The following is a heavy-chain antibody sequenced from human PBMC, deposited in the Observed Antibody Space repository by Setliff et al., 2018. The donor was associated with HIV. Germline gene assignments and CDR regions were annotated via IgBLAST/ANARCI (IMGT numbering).Heavy chain of an antibody. Sequence: GASVKVSCKPSGYTFTNYDINWVRQAAGQGLEWMGWMNPDSRNTGYAQRFEGSVTMTWDTSISTAYMELNNVKFEDTAVYYCATDYSGYDYFDYWGQGTLVTVSS. CDR3: ATDYSGYDYFDY. CDR1: GYTFTNYD. CDR2: MNPDSRNT. J-gene: IGHJ4*02. V-gene: IGHV1-8*02. D-gene: IGHD5-12*01.